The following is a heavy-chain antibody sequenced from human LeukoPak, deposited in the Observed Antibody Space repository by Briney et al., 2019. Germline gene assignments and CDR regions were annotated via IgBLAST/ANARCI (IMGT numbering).Heavy chain of an antibody. CDR3: AKASGFYYYYYMDV. D-gene: IGHD6-25*01. Sequence: TGGSLRLSCAASGFTFSSYGMHWVRQAPGKGLEWVAVISYDGSNKYYADSVKGRFTISRDNSKNTLYLQMNSLRAEDTAVYYCAKASGFYYYYYMDVWGKGTTVTVSS. CDR2: ISYDGSNK. V-gene: IGHV3-30*18. J-gene: IGHJ6*03. CDR1: GFTFSSYG.